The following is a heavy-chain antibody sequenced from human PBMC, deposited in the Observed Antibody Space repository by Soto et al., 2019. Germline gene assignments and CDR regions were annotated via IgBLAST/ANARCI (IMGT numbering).Heavy chain of an antibody. CDR1: GFTVSSNY. CDR3: ATSNPRRGYSYGSIDY. J-gene: IGHJ4*02. V-gene: IGHV3-53*01. CDR2: IYSGGST. Sequence: PVGSLRLSCAASGFTVSSNYMSWVRQAPGKGLEWVSVIYSGGSTYYADSVKGRFTISRDNSKNTLYLQTNSLRAEDTAVYYCATSNPRRGYSYGSIDYWGQGTLVTVSS. D-gene: IGHD5-18*01.